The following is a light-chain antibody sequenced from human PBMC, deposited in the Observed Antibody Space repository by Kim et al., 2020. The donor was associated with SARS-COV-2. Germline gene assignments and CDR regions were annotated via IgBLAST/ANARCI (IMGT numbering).Light chain of an antibody. V-gene: IGKV1-39*01. CDR3: QQTYSSLTVT. J-gene: IGKJ5*01. CDR1: QSVGTY. CDR2: SAS. Sequence: DIQMTQSPSSLSASVGDSVTITCRASQSVGTYLNWYQHKPGKAPNLLIYSASTLQSGVPSRFSGGGSGTEFTLTISSLQREDFATYYCQQTYSSLTVTLGQGTRLEIK.